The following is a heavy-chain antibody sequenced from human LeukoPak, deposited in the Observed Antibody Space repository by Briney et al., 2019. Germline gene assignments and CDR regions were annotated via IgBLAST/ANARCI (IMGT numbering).Heavy chain of an antibody. D-gene: IGHD2-2*01. J-gene: IGHJ6*02. V-gene: IGHV3-7*05. CDR2: IKEDGSGK. Sequence: HPGGSLRLSCAASGFTFSSYWMNWVRQAPGKGLEWVANIKEDGSGKNYVDSVKGRFTISRDNAKNSLYLQMNSLRAEDTAVYYCARVPRYCSSTSCYFHGMDVWGQGTTVTVSS. CDR3: ARVPRYCSSTSCYFHGMDV. CDR1: GFTFSSYW.